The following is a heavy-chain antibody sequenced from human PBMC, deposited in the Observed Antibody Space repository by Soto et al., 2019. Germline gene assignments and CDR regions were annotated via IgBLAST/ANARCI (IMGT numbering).Heavy chain of an antibody. CDR3: AKEVGSGWYTVSGDAFDI. CDR2: IIGSGGST. J-gene: IGHJ3*02. D-gene: IGHD6-19*01. Sequence: HPGGSLRLSCAASGFTFSSYAMSWVRQAPGKGLEWVSAIIGSGGSTYYADSVKGRFTISRDNSKNTLYLQMNSRRAEDTAVYYCAKEVGSGWYTVSGDAFDIWGQGTMVTVSS. V-gene: IGHV3-23*01. CDR1: GFTFSSYA.